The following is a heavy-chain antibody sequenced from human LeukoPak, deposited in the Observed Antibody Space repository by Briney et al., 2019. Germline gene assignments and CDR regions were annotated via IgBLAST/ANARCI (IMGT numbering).Heavy chain of an antibody. CDR1: GFTFSSYA. V-gene: IGHV3-23*01. Sequence: GGSLRLSCAASGFTFSSYAMHWVRLAPGKGLEWVSGIRGSRDNTFYAKSVKGRFTISRDNSKDTLYLQMSSLRAEDTAIYYCAKYTAAGMYYSDSWGQGTLVTVSS. D-gene: IGHD6-13*01. CDR3: AKYTAAGMYYSDS. J-gene: IGHJ4*02. CDR2: IRGSRDNT.